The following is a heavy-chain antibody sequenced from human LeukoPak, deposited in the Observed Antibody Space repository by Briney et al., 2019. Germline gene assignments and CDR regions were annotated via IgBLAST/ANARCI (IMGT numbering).Heavy chain of an antibody. D-gene: IGHD2-2*01. CDR1: GFTFSSYG. CDR2: IWYDGSNK. Sequence: GGSLRLSCAASGFTFSSYGMHWVRQAPGKGLEWVAVIWYDGSNKYYADSVKGRFTISRDNSKNTLYLQMNSLRAEDTAVYYCARDRCSSTSCYGEAFDIWGQGTMVTVSS. V-gene: IGHV3-33*08. J-gene: IGHJ3*02. CDR3: ARDRCSSTSCYGEAFDI.